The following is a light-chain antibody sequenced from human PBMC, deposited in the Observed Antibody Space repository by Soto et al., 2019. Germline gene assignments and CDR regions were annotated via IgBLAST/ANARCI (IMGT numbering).Light chain of an antibody. J-gene: IGKJ2*01. CDR2: GAS. Sequence: EIVLTQSPGTLSLSPGERATLSCRASQSVSSSYLAWYQQKPGQAPRLLIYGASSRATGFPDRFSGSGSGTDFTLTISILEPDDFALYYCQPYGSSDYPFGQRNQRAIK. CDR1: QSVSSSY. V-gene: IGKV3-20*01. CDR3: QPYGSSDYP.